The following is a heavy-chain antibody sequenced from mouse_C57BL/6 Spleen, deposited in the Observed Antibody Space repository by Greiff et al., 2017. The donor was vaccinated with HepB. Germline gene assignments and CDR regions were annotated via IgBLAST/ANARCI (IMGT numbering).Heavy chain of an antibody. J-gene: IGHJ4*01. CDR2: INPSNGGT. Sequence: QVQLQQPGTELVKPGASVKLSCKASGYTFTSYWMHWVKQRPGQGLEWIGNINPSNGGTNYNEKFKSKATLTVDKSSSTAYMQLSSLTSEDSAVYYCARGRNYDYDPYAMDYWGQGTSGTVSS. V-gene: IGHV1-53*01. D-gene: IGHD2-4*01. CDR3: ARGRNYDYDPYAMDY. CDR1: GYTFTSYW.